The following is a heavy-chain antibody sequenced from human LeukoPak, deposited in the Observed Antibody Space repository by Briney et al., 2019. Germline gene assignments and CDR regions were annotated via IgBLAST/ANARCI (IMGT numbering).Heavy chain of an antibody. J-gene: IGHJ3*02. V-gene: IGHV1-69*05. D-gene: IGHD6-13*01. CDR1: GGTFSSYA. CDR3: ARDPRIAAVGVAREMHAFDI. Sequence: GASVKVSCKASGGTFSSYAISWVRQAPGQRLEWMGRIIPIFGTANYAQKFQGRVTITTDESTSTAYMELSSLRSEDTAVYYCARDPRIAAVGVAREMHAFDIWGPGTMVTVSS. CDR2: IIPIFGTA.